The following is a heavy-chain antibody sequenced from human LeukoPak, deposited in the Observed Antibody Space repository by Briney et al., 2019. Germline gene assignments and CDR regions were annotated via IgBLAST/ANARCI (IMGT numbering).Heavy chain of an antibody. Sequence: GGSLRLTCAASEFTFGSYAMTWVRQAPGRGLEWISTISGSGGATYYADSVKGRFTISRDNSRNTLHLQMNSLRAEDTAVYYCARNDYGGHDAFDIWGQGTMVIVSS. J-gene: IGHJ3*02. CDR1: EFTFGSYA. CDR3: ARNDYGGHDAFDI. CDR2: ISGSGGAT. V-gene: IGHV3-23*01. D-gene: IGHD4-17*01.